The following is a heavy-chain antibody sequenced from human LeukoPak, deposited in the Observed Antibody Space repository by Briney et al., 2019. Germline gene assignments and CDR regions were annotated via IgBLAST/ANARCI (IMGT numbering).Heavy chain of an antibody. J-gene: IGHJ4*02. D-gene: IGHD5-18*01. CDR2: IIPIFGTA. V-gene: IGHV1-69*13. Sequence: ASVKVSCKASGGTFSSYAISWVRQAPGQGLEWMGGIIPIFGTANYAQKFQGRVTITADESTSTAYMELSSLRSEDTAVYYCARVAETQLWLRSAFDHWGQGTLVTVSS. CDR3: ARVAETQLWLRSAFDH. CDR1: GGTFSSYA.